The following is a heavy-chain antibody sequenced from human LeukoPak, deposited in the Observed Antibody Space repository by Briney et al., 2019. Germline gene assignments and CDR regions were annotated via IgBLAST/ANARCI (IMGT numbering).Heavy chain of an antibody. J-gene: IGHJ4*02. CDR2: IYYSGST. CDR3: ARSTVITPPYFDY. D-gene: IGHD4-11*01. Sequence: SETLSLTCTVSGGSISSGGYYWSWIRQHPGKGLEWIGYIYYSGSTYYNPPLKSRVTISVDTSKNQFSLKLSSVTAADTAVYYCARSTVITPPYFDYWGQGTLVTVSS. CDR1: GGSISSGGYY. V-gene: IGHV4-31*03.